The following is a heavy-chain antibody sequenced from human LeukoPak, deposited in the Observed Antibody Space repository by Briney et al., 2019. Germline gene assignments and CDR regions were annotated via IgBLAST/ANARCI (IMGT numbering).Heavy chain of an antibody. CDR1: GYTLTELS. J-gene: IGHJ3*02. CDR3: ATDGGEAGDAFDI. Sequence: ASVKASCKVSGYTLTELSMHWVRQAPGKGLEWMGGFDPEDGETIYAQKFQGRVTMTEDTSTDTAYMELSSLKSEDTAVYYCATDGGEAGDAFDIWGQGTMVTVSS. V-gene: IGHV1-24*01. CDR2: FDPEDGET. D-gene: IGHD2-21*01.